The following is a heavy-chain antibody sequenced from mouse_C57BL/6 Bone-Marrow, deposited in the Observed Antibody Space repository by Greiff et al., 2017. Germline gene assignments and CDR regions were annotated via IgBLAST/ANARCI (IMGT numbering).Heavy chain of an antibody. Sequence: EVMLVESGGGLVQPGGSLKLSCAASGFTFSDYGMAWVRQAPRKGPEWVAFISNLAYSIYYADTVTGRFTISRENAKNTLYLEMSSLRSEDTAMYYCARHGNYFWYFDVWGTGTTVTVCS. D-gene: IGHD2-1*01. CDR2: ISNLAYSI. CDR3: ARHGNYFWYFDV. V-gene: IGHV5-15*01. J-gene: IGHJ1*03. CDR1: GFTFSDYG.